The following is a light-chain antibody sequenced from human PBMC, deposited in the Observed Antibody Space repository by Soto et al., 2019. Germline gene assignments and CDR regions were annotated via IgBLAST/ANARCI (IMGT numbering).Light chain of an antibody. V-gene: IGKV3-20*01. CDR1: QSVNNDY. J-gene: IGKJ1*01. CDR2: GAS. Sequence: IVLTQSPGTLSLSPGARAALSCRASQSVNNDYLAWYHQKPGRAPRLVIYGASKRATGITDRFSGSGSGTDFTHTISRREPEDFAVYYCQQYVSSPWTFGRGTNVEIK. CDR3: QQYVSSPWT.